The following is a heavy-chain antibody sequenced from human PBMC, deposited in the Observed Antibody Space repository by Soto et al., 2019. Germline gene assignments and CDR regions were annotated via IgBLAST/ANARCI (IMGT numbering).Heavy chain of an antibody. CDR1: GGSISSDY. J-gene: IGHJ5*02. D-gene: IGHD3-10*01. CDR3: ARDVSSWFGEPNWFDP. CDR2: IYYSGST. V-gene: IGHV4-59*01. Sequence: SETLSLTCTVSGGSISSDYWSWIRQPPGKGLEWIGYIYYSGSTNYNPSLKSRVTISVDTSKNQFSLKLSSVTAADTAVYYCARDVSSWFGEPNWFDPWGQGTLVTVS.